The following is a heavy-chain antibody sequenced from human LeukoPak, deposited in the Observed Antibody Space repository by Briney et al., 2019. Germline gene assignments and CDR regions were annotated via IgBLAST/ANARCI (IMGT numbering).Heavy chain of an antibody. J-gene: IGHJ4*02. Sequence: ASVKVSCKASGYTFTGYYMHWVRQAPGQGLEWMGRINPNSGGTNYAQKFQGRVTMTRDTSISTAYMELSRLRSDDTAVYYRARVRSTVTTGPFLDYWGQGTLVTVSS. CDR2: INPNSGGT. V-gene: IGHV1-2*06. CDR1: GYTFTGYY. D-gene: IGHD4-11*01. CDR3: ARVRSTVTTGPFLDY.